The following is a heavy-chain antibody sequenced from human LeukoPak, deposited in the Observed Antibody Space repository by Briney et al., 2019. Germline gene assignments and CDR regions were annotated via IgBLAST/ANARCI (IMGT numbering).Heavy chain of an antibody. CDR1: GXSISRYY. Sequence: ASETLSLTWTVSGXSISRYYGSWIRQPPGKGLEWIGYIYYSGSTNYNPSLKSRVTISVDTSKTQFSLKLSSVTAADTAVYYCASGLGGNTLYPWGQGTLVTVSS. CDR3: ASGLGGNTLYP. D-gene: IGHD2/OR15-2a*01. CDR2: IYYSGST. V-gene: IGHV4-59*01. J-gene: IGHJ5*02.